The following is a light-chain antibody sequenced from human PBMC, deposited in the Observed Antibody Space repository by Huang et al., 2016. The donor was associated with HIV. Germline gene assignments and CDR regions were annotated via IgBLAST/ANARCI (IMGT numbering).Light chain of an antibody. CDR3: LQYYSVPQT. CDR2: WAT. Sequence: DIVMTQSPDSLAVSPGERATINCKSSQSVLYSLSKKNYLAWFQQKPGLPPKLLIDWATTRESGVPDRFSGSGSGTDFTLTINNLQAEDVAVYFCLQYYSVPQTFGHGTKVQIK. CDR1: QSVLYSLSKKNY. V-gene: IGKV4-1*01. J-gene: IGKJ1*01.